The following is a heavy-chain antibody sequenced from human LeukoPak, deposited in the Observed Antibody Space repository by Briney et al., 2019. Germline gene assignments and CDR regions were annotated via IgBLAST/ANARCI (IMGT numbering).Heavy chain of an antibody. D-gene: IGHD3-10*01. CDR1: GFTFSSYA. V-gene: IGHV3-30-3*01. Sequence: PGGSLRLSCAASGFTFSSYAMHWVRQAPGKGLEWVAVISYDGSNKYYADSVKGRFTISRDNSKNTLYLQMSSLRAEDTAVYYCARFDEGFDYWGQGTLVTVSS. J-gene: IGHJ4*02. CDR3: ARFDEGFDY. CDR2: ISYDGSNK.